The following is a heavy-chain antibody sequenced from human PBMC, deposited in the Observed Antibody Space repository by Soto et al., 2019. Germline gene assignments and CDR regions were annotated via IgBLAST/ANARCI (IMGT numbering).Heavy chain of an antibody. J-gene: IGHJ5*02. CDR1: GYNFTDYA. CDR2: INPDNSNT. CDR3: AVVFYYYGSGSDS. D-gene: IGHD3-10*01. Sequence: QVQLVQFGAEVKKPGASVKVPCKASGYNFTDYALHWVRQAPGQGLEWMGWINPDNSNTKYSQKFQGRVTISSDTSANTAYMELRSLTSEDTAVYYCAVVFYYYGSGSDSWGQGTLVIASS. V-gene: IGHV1-3*01.